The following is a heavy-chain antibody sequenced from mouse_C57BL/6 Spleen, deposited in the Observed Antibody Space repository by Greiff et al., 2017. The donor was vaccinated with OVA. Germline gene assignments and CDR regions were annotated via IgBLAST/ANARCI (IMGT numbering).Heavy chain of an antibody. V-gene: IGHV1-15*01. D-gene: IGHD4-1*01. CDR1: GYTFTDYE. Sequence: VQLQQSGAELVRPGASVTLSCKASGYTFTDYEMHWVKQTPVHGLEWIGAIDPETGGTAYNQKFKGKAILTADKSSSTAYMQLRSLTSEDSAVYCCTRTGTGGYWGQGTTRTVSS. CDR2: IDPETGGT. CDR3: TRTGTGGY. J-gene: IGHJ2*01.